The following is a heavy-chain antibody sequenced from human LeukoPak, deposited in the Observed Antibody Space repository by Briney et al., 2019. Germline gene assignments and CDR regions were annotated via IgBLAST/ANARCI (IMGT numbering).Heavy chain of an antibody. CDR2: ISGSGDGT. CDR3: ARAIAAGYWFFDL. D-gene: IGHD6-6*01. J-gene: IGHJ2*01. Sequence: PGGSLRLSCAASGFTFSSYAMNWVRQAPGKGLEWVSAISGSGDGTYYADSVKGRFTISRDNSKNTLYLQMNGLRAEDTAVYYCARAIAAGYWFFDLWGRGTLVTVSS. CDR1: GFTFSSYA. V-gene: IGHV3-23*01.